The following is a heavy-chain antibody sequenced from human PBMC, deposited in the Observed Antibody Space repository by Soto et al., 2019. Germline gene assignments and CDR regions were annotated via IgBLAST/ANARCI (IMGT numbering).Heavy chain of an antibody. J-gene: IGHJ4*02. V-gene: IGHV1-18*01. Sequence: GASVKVSCKASSYTFTSYGISWVRQAPGQGLEWMGWISAYNGNTNYAQKLQGRVTMTTDTSTSTAYMELRSLRSDDTAVYYCARDNYYDSSGYYTSDYWGQGTLVTVSS. CDR2: ISAYNGNT. CDR3: ARDNYYDSSGYYTSDY. D-gene: IGHD3-22*01. CDR1: SYTFTSYG.